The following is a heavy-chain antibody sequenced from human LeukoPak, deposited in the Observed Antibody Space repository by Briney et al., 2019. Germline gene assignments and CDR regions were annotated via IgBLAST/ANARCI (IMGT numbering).Heavy chain of an antibody. CDR2: ISAYNGNT. D-gene: IGHD1-20*01. Sequence: ASVKVSCKASGYTFTSYGISWVRQAPGQGLEWMGWISAYNGNTNYAQKFQGRVTMTRDTSISTAYMELSRLRSDDTAVYYCARVGITGTGDWFDPWGQGTLVTVSS. CDR3: ARVGITGTGDWFDP. V-gene: IGHV1-18*01. CDR1: GYTFTSYG. J-gene: IGHJ5*02.